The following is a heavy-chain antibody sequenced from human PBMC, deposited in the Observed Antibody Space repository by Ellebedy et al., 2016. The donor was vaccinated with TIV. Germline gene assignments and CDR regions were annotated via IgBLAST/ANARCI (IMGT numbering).Heavy chain of an antibody. CDR3: ARDLGAAYGMDV. V-gene: IGHV1-2*04. J-gene: IGHJ6*02. Sequence: ASVKVSCXASGYTFTSYYMHWVRQAPGQGLEWMGWINPNSGGTNYAQKFQGWVTMTRDTSISTAYMELSRLRSDDTAVYYCARDLGAAYGMDVWGQGTTVTVSS. CDR1: GYTFTSYY. D-gene: IGHD3-16*01. CDR2: INPNSGGT.